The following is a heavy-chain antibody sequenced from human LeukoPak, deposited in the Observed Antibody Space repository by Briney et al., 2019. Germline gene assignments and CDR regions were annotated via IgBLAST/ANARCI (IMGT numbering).Heavy chain of an antibody. D-gene: IGHD6-19*01. CDR2: ISAYNGNT. J-gene: IGHJ4*02. CDR3: ARDRRYSSGWRTDY. Sequence: ASVKVSCRASGHTFTSYGISWVRQAPGQGLEWMGWISAYNGNTDYAQKLQGRVTMTTDTSTSTAYMELRSLRSDDTAVYYCARDRRYSSGWRTDYWGQGTLVTVSS. V-gene: IGHV1-18*04. CDR1: GHTFTSYG.